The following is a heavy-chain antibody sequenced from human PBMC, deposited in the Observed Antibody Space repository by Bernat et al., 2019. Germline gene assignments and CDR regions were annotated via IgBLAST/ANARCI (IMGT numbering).Heavy chain of an antibody. CDR2: INAGNGNT. D-gene: IGHD4-17*01. Sequence: QVQLVQSGAEVKKPGASVKVSCKASGYTFTSYAMHWVRQAPGQRLEWMGWINAGNGNTKYSQKFQGRVTITRDTSASTAYMELSSLRSEDTAVYYCATLEGDYGDYIPWGQGTLVTVSS. CDR1: GYTFTSYA. CDR3: ATLEGDYGDYIP. J-gene: IGHJ5*02. V-gene: IGHV1-3*01.